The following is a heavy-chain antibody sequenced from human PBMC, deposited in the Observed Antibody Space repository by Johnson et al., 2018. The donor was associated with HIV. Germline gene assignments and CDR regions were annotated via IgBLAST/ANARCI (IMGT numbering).Heavy chain of an antibody. J-gene: IGHJ3*02. D-gene: IGHD1-26*01. Sequence: QVQLVESGGGVVQPGRSLRLSCAASGFTFSSYGMHWVRQAPGKGLEWVAVISYDGSNKYYTDSVKGRFTISRDNSKNTLYLQMNSLRAEDTAVYYCAKDGMGGNYWYAFDSWGQGTMVTVSS. CDR3: AKDGMGGNYWYAFDS. CDR2: ISYDGSNK. CDR1: GFTFSSYG. V-gene: IGHV3-30*18.